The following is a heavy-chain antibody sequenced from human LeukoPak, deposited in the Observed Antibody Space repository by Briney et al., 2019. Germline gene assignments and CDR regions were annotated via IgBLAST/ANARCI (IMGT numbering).Heavy chain of an antibody. Sequence: GGSLKLSCAASGFTFSGSAMHWVRQASGKGLEWVGRIRSKANSYATAYAASVKGRFTISRDDSKNTAYLQMHSLKTEDTAVYYCTSPDSAYCSGGSCHPTYWGQGTLVTVSS. V-gene: IGHV3-73*01. CDR2: IRSKANSYAT. CDR3: TSPDSAYCSGGSCHPTY. J-gene: IGHJ4*02. D-gene: IGHD2-15*01. CDR1: GFTFSGSA.